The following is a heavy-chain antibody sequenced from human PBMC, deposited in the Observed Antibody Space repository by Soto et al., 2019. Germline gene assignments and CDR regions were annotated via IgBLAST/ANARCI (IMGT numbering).Heavy chain of an antibody. D-gene: IGHD3-16*01. CDR1: GFTFSDYY. Sequence: QVQLVDSGGDLVKPGGSLRLSCATSGFTFSDYYMTWIRQAPGEGVESLSYISGNSLSMEYADSVRGRFTISRDNAHNSLFLQMDILTVEDTAVYYCTRDPRLGHYCGQATVFTVSS. CDR2: ISGNSLSM. CDR3: TRDPRLGHY. J-gene: IGHJ4*02. V-gene: IGHV3-11*05.